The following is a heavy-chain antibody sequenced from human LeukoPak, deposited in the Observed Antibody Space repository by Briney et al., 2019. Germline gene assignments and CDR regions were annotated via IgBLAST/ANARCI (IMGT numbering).Heavy chain of an antibody. CDR3: AKMSYDILTGYYHLFDY. CDR2: IYYSGST. CDR1: GGSISSYY. Sequence: SETLSLTCTVSGGSISSYYWNWIRQPPGKGLEWIGYIYYSGSTNYNPSLKSRVTISVDTSKNQFSLKLSSVTAADTAVYYCAKMSYDILTGYYHLFDYWGQATLVTVSS. D-gene: IGHD3-9*01. J-gene: IGHJ4*02. V-gene: IGHV4-59*08.